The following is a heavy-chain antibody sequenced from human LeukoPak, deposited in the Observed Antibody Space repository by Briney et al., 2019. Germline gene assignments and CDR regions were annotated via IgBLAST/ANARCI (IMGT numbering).Heavy chain of an antibody. V-gene: IGHV3-74*01. CDR2: ITNDGSST. CDR1: GLTFSSHW. CDR3: ARGVDYYENSGTIDY. Sequence: PGGSLRLSCAASGLTFSSHWMHWVRQAPGKGLVWVSRITNDGSSTTYADSVKGRFTISRDNAKNMLYLQVNSLRAEDTAVYYCARGVDYYENSGTIDYWGQGTLVTVSS. D-gene: IGHD3-22*01. J-gene: IGHJ4*02.